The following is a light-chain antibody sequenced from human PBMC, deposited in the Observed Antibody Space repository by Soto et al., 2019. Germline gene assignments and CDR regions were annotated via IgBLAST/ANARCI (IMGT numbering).Light chain of an antibody. CDR3: QQTNSFPPT. J-gene: IGKJ4*01. Sequence: DIQMTQSPSSVSASVGDRVTITCRASQGINSWLAWYQQKPGKAPKLLIYPASNLQSGVPSRFSSSGSGTDFTLTIRSLKSEHFATYYCQQTNSFPPTFGGGTKVEIK. CDR1: QGINSW. CDR2: PAS. V-gene: IGKV1-12*01.